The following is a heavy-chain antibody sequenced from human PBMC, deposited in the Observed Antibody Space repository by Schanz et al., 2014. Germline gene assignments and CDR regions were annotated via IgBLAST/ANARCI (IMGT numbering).Heavy chain of an antibody. J-gene: IGHJ4*02. CDR1: GFTLSNYA. CDR2: LSANGDST. CDR3: ARGGPAYYFDD. V-gene: IGHV3-64*01. Sequence: VQLVDSGGGLVQPGGSLRLSCAAPGFTLSNYAMHWVRQTPDKGLEWVSGLSANGDSTFYSSSVKGRFTISRDNSKNTVYIQMNSLRAEDTAVYYCARGGPAYYFDDWGQGTLVTVSS.